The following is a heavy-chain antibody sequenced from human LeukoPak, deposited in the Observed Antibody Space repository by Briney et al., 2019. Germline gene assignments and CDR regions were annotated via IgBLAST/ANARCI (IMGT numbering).Heavy chain of an antibody. CDR3: ARAAEGDYFDY. CDR2: IHHSGST. J-gene: IGHJ4*02. CDR1: GGSISSGGYS. D-gene: IGHD6-19*01. V-gene: IGHV4-30-2*01. Sequence: SETLSLTCAVSGGSISSGGYSWSWIRQPPGKGLEWNGYIHHSGSTYYNPSLKSRVTISVDRSKNQFSLKLSSVTAADTAVYYCARAAEGDYFDYWGQGTLVTVSS.